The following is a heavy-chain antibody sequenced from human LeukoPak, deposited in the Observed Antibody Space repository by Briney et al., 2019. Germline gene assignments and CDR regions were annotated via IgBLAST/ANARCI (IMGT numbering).Heavy chain of an antibody. J-gene: IGHJ4*02. CDR2: INTDGSST. CDR1: GFPFSSYW. D-gene: IGHD4-17*01. V-gene: IGHV3-74*01. CDR3: TRGDYGFDY. Sequence: QPGGSLRLSCAASGFPFSSYWMHWVRQAPGKGLVWVSRINTDGSSTSYADSVKGRFTISRDNAKNTLYLQMNSLRAEDMAVYYCTRGDYGFDYWGQGTLVTVSS.